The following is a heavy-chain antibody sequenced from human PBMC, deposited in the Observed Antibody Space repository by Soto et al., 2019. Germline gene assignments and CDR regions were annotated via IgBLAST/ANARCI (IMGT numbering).Heavy chain of an antibody. D-gene: IGHD2-2*01. CDR3: ARGKVTCSSTSCYVDIGDY. CDR1: GGSISSYC. CDR2: IYYSGST. V-gene: IGHV4-59*01. Sequence: QVQLQESGPGLVKPSETLSLTCTVSGGSISSYCWSWIRQPPGKGLEWIGYIYYSGSTNYNPSLKSRVTISVDTSKNQYSLKLSSVTAADTAVYYCARGKVTCSSTSCYVDIGDYWGQGTLVTVSS. J-gene: IGHJ4*02.